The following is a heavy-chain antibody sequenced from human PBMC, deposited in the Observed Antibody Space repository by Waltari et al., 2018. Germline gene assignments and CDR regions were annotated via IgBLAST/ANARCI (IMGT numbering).Heavy chain of an antibody. CDR1: GGSISSSSYS. CDR2: IYYSGST. J-gene: IGHJ4*02. D-gene: IGHD5-12*01. CDR3: ARDSRRDIVATATDY. V-gene: IGHV4-39*07. Sequence: QLQLQESGPGLVKPSETLSLTCTVSGGSISSSSYSWGWIRQPPGKGLEWIGSIYYSGSTYYNPSLKSRVTISVDTSKNQFSLKLSSVTAADTAVYYCARDSRRDIVATATDYWGQGTLVTVSS.